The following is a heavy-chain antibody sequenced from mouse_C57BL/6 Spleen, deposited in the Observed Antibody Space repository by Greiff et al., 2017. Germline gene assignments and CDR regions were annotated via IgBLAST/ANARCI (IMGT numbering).Heavy chain of an antibody. CDR1: GFTFSDYG. CDR2: ISSGSSTI. Sequence: EVQRVESGGGLVKPGGSLKLSCAASGFTFSDYGMHWVRQAPEKGLEWVAYISSGSSTIYSAATVKGRFTISRDNAKNTLFLQMTRRRSEDTAMYYCANNWYWYFDVWGTGTTVTVSS. CDR3: ANNWYWYFDV. J-gene: IGHJ1*03. D-gene: IGHD4-1*02. V-gene: IGHV5-17*01.